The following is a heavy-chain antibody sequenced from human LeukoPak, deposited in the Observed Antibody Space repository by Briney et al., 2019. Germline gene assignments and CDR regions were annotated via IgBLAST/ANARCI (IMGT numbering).Heavy chain of an antibody. Sequence: PSETLSLTCAVYGGSFSGYYWSWIRQPPGKGLEWIGEINHSGSTNYNPSLKSRVTISVDTSKNQFSLKLSSVTAADTAVYYCARGQGIAARAFDYWGQGTLVTVSS. D-gene: IGHD6-6*01. CDR1: GGSFSGYY. V-gene: IGHV4-34*01. J-gene: IGHJ4*02. CDR3: ARGQGIAARAFDY. CDR2: INHSGST.